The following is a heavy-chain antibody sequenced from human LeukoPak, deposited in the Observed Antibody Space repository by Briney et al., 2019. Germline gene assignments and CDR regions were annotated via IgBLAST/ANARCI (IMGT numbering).Heavy chain of an antibody. J-gene: IGHJ6*04. CDR3: ARDPDYHCSGGSCYPPFFYGMDV. V-gene: IGHV3-30*04. Sequence: GGSLRLSCPASGFTFSSYSMHWVRQAPGKGLEWVAVISYDGSNKYYADSVKGRFTISRDNSNNTLHLQMNSLRAEDTAVYYCARDPDYHCSGGSCYPPFFYGMDVWGKGTTVTVSS. CDR1: GFTFSSYS. D-gene: IGHD2-15*01. CDR2: ISYDGSNK.